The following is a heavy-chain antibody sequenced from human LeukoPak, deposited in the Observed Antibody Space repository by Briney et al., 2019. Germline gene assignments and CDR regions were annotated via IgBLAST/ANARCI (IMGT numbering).Heavy chain of an antibody. Sequence: SQTLSLTCTVSGGSIRSGGYYWSWIRQHPGKGLEWIGYIYYSGSTYYNPSLKSRVTISVDTSKNQFSLKLSSVTAADTAVYYCASGLGINLDYWGQGTLVTVSS. J-gene: IGHJ4*02. CDR1: GGSIRSGGYY. CDR2: IYYSGST. D-gene: IGHD7-27*01. V-gene: IGHV4-31*03. CDR3: ASGLGINLDY.